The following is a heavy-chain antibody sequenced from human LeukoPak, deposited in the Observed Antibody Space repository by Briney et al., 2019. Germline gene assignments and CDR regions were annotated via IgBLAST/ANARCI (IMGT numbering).Heavy chain of an antibody. V-gene: IGHV4-4*07. Sequence: SETLSLTCTVSGDSISSYYWSWIRQPAGKGLEWIGRIYTSGTTNYNPSLKSRVTMSVDTSKNQFSLKLNSVTAADTALYYCARGRYSYGHDYWGQGTLVTVSS. CDR2: IYTSGTT. CDR3: ARGRYSYGHDY. D-gene: IGHD5-18*01. J-gene: IGHJ4*02. CDR1: GDSISSYY.